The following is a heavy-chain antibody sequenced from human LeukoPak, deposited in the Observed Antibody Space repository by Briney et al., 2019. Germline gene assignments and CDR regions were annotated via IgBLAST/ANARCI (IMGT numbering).Heavy chain of an antibody. CDR2: ISAYNGNT. J-gene: IGHJ3*02. D-gene: IGHD6-13*01. CDR3: AREDSSSWYRAFDI. Sequence: ASVKVSCRASGYTFTSYGISWVRQAPGQGLEWMGWISAYNGNTNYAQKLQGRVTMTTDTSTSTAYMELRSLRSDDTAVYYCAREDSSSWYRAFDIWGQGTMVTVSS. CDR1: GYTFTSYG. V-gene: IGHV1-18*01.